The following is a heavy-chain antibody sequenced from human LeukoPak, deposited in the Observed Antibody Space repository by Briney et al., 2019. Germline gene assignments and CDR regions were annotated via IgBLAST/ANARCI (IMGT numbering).Heavy chain of an antibody. CDR3: ARDDIAAGGTTDL. J-gene: IGHJ5*02. Sequence: GGSLRLSCAASGFTVNNNYMSWVRQAPGKGLEWVSVIYSGGRTYYADSVKGRFTISRDKSKNTLYLQMNSLRAEDTAVYYCARDDIAAGGTTDLWGQGTLVTVSS. D-gene: IGHD6-13*01. V-gene: IGHV3-53*01. CDR1: GFTVNNNY. CDR2: IYSGGRT.